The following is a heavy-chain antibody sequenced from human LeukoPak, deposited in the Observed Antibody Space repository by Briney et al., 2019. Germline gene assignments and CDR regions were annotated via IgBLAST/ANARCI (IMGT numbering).Heavy chain of an antibody. CDR2: IKQDGSEN. CDR1: GFTFRIYW. CDR3: ANLYSGYQTSIDY. Sequence: GGSLRLSCTASGFTFRIYWMSWVRQAPGKGLEWVANIKQDGSENNYVDSVKGRFTISRDNAKNSLYLQMNSLRAEDTAVYYCANLYSGYQTSIDYWGQGTLVTVSS. D-gene: IGHD5-12*01. V-gene: IGHV3-7*01. J-gene: IGHJ4*02.